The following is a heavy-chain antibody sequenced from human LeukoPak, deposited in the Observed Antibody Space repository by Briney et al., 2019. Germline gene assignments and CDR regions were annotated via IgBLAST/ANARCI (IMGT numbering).Heavy chain of an antibody. CDR3: ARNYTSGGIDY. J-gene: IGHJ4*02. V-gene: IGHV1-18*01. CDR2: ISTHNGYT. CDR1: GYTFTSFG. Sequence: GASVKVSCKTSGYTFTSFGLSWARQAPGQGLEWMGWISTHNGYTIYAQKLQGRVTMTTDTSTGTAYMELRSLRSDDTAVYYCARNYTSGGIDYWGQGTLVIVSS. D-gene: IGHD6-19*01.